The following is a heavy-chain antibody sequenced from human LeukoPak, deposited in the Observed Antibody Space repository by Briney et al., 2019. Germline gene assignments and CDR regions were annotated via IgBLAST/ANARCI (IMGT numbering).Heavy chain of an antibody. CDR2: ISYDGSNK. Sequence: PGRSLRLSCAASGFTFSSYGMHWVRQAPGKGLEWVAVISYDGSNKYDADSVKGRFTISRDNSKNTLYLQMNSLRAEDTAVYYCAKRGRGGSYLPLYYFDYWGQGTLVTVSS. J-gene: IGHJ4*02. V-gene: IGHV3-30*18. CDR3: AKRGRGGSYLPLYYFDY. D-gene: IGHD1-26*01. CDR1: GFTFSSYG.